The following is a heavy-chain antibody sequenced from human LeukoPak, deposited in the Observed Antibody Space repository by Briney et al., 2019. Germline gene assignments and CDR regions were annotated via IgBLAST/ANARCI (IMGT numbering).Heavy chain of an antibody. CDR3: ARRFIGYYYYYMDV. V-gene: IGHV3-64*01. Sequence: GGSLRLSCAASGFTFSSYAMHWVRQAPGKGLEYVSAISSNGGSTYYANSVKGRFTISRDNSKNTLYLQIGSLRAEDMAVYYYARRFIGYYYYYMDVWGKGTTVTVSS. D-gene: IGHD3-10*01. J-gene: IGHJ6*03. CDR1: GFTFSSYA. CDR2: ISSNGGST.